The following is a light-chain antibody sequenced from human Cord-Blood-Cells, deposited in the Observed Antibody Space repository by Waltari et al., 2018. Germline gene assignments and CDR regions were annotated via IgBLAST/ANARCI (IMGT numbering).Light chain of an antibody. V-gene: IGLV2-11*01. Sequence: QSALTQPPPSSASPGPAVIISCTGPSSHLGGDHPDSWYQQHPGKAPKLMIYDVSMRPSGVPDRFSGSKSGNTASLTISGLQAEDEADYYCCSYAGSYTWVFGGGTKLTVL. CDR1: SSHLGGDHP. CDR3: CSYAGSYTWV. J-gene: IGLJ3*02. CDR2: DVS.